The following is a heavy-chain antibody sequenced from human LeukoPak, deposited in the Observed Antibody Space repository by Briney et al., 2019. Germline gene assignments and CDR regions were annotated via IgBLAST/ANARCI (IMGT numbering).Heavy chain of an antibody. CDR1: GFTLSSYA. D-gene: IGHD6-13*01. Sequence: GGSLRLSCAASGFTLSSYAMTWVRQAPGRGLEWVSSVDGGGGGSYYADSVKGRFTISRDNSKDTLYLQMNGLRAEDTAVYFCAKQSAGSAAWYSLHYDFWGQGTLVTVSS. V-gene: IGHV3-23*01. CDR3: AKQSAGSAAWYSLHYDF. CDR2: VDGGGGGS. J-gene: IGHJ4*02.